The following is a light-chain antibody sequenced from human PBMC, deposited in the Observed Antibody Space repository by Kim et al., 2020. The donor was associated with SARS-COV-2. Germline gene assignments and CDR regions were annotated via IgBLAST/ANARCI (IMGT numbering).Light chain of an antibody. CDR3: QQSYSTRWT. CDR1: QSISSY. Sequence: ASVGDRVTITCRASQSISSYLNWYQQEPGKAPKLLIYAASSLQSGVPSRCSGSGSGTDFTLTISSLQPEDFATYYCQQSYSTRWTFGQGTKVDIK. J-gene: IGKJ1*01. V-gene: IGKV1-39*01. CDR2: AAS.